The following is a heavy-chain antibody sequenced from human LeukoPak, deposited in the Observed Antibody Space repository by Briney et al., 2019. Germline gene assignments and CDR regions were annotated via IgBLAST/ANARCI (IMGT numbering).Heavy chain of an antibody. CDR3: ARDSDSSGWYFDY. CDR1: GGSISSYY. Sequence: PSETLSLTCTVSGGSISSYYWSWIRQPPGKGLEWIGYIYYSGSTNYNPSLKSRVTISVDTSKNQFSLKLCSVTAADTAVYYCARDSDSSGWYFDYWGQGTLVTVSS. J-gene: IGHJ4*02. CDR2: IYYSGST. D-gene: IGHD6-19*01. V-gene: IGHV4-59*01.